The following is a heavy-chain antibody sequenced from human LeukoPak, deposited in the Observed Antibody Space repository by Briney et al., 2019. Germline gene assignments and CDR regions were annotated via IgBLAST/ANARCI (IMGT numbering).Heavy chain of an antibody. Sequence: PSETLSLTCAVYGGSFSGYYWSWIRQPPGKGLEWIGEINHSGCTNYNPSLKSRVTISVDTSKNQFSLKLSSVTAADTAVYYCASSMIVKSAFDIWGQGTMVTVSS. D-gene: IGHD3-22*01. V-gene: IGHV4-34*01. J-gene: IGHJ3*02. CDR2: INHSGCT. CDR3: ASSMIVKSAFDI. CDR1: GGSFSGYY.